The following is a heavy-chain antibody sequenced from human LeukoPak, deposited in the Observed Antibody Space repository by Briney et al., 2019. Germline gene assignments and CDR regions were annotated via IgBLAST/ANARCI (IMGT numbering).Heavy chain of an antibody. V-gene: IGHV3-23*01. CDR2: TSGIGAGT. CDR1: GSTFSSYA. Sequence: GGSLRLSCSVSGSTFSSYAMSWVRQAPGKGLEWVSTTSGIGAGTYYADSVRGRFTISRDNAKNTLYLQMDSLRAEDTAVYYCAKDSRDWTYFDFWGQGTLVTVSS. D-gene: IGHD3/OR15-3a*01. CDR3: AKDSRDWTYFDF. J-gene: IGHJ4*02.